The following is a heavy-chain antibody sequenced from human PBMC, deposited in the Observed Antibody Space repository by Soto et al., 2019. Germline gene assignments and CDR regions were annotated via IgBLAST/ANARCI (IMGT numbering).Heavy chain of an antibody. J-gene: IGHJ5*02. CDR3: ARTNYYDTSGHPNWFDP. V-gene: IGHV3-30-3*01. CDR2: ISYDGSNK. CDR1: GFTFSTYT. Sequence: GGSLRLSCAASGFTFSTYTMHWVRQAPGKGLEWVAVISYDGSNKYYADSVKGRFTISRDNSKNTLYLQMNSLRAEDTAVYYCARTNYYDTSGHPNWFDPWGQGTLVTVSS. D-gene: IGHD3-22*01.